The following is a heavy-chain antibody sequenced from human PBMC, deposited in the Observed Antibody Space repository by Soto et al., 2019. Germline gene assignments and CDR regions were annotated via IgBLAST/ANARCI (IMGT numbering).Heavy chain of an antibody. J-gene: IGHJ4*02. CDR2: ISGSGGST. Sequence: GSLRLSCAAPVFTFSSYAMSWVRQAPGKGLEWVSAISGSGGSTYYADSVKGRFTISRDNSKNTLYLQMNSLRAEDTAVYYCAKARVGATTPDYFDYWGQGTLVTVSS. CDR3: AKARVGATTPDYFDY. CDR1: VFTFSSYA. D-gene: IGHD1-26*01. V-gene: IGHV3-23*01.